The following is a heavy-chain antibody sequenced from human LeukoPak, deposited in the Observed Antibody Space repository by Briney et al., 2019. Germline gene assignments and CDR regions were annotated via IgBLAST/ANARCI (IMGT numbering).Heavy chain of an antibody. V-gene: IGHV3-13*05. Sequence: GGSLRLSCAASGFTFSSYDMHWVRQATGKGLEWVSAIGTAGDPYYPGSVKGRFTISRDNAKNSLYLQMNSLRAEDTAVYYCASSRAPYGGYDFDYWGQGTLVTVSS. CDR1: GFTFSSYD. J-gene: IGHJ4*02. D-gene: IGHD5-12*01. CDR3: ASSRAPYGGYDFDY. CDR2: IGTAGDP.